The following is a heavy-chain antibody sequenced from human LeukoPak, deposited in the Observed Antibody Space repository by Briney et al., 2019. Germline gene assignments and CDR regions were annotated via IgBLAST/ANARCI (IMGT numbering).Heavy chain of an antibody. J-gene: IGHJ5*02. CDR1: GFTFSSYA. Sequence: GGSLRLSCAASGFTFSSYAVSSVRQAPGKGLEGVAAITVIGGSTYYADSVKGRFTISSDNPKNTLALQMNSRRAKDTAVYSCAKVSAPVDEYGATTWFDHWGQGTLVTVSS. V-gene: IGHV3-23*01. CDR3: AKVSAPVDEYGATTWFDH. D-gene: IGHD4-17*01. CDR2: ITVIGGST.